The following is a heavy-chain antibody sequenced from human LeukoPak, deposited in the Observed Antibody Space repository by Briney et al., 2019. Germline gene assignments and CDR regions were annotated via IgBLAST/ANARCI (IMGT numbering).Heavy chain of an antibody. Sequence: SETLSLTCAVYGGSFSGYYWSWIRQPPGKGLEWIGEINHSGSTNYNPSLKSRVTISVDTSKNQFSLKLSSVTAADTAVYYCARRDWVLYYYYYMDVWGKGTTVTVSS. CDR3: ARRDWVLYYYYYMDV. CDR2: INHSGST. J-gene: IGHJ6*03. CDR1: GGSFSGYY. D-gene: IGHD3/OR15-3a*01. V-gene: IGHV4-34*01.